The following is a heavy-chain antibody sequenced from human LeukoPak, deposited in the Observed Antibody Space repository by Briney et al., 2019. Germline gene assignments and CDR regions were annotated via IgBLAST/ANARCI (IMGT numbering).Heavy chain of an antibody. D-gene: IGHD3-22*01. CDR2: IYYSGST. Sequence: PSETLSLTCTVSGGSISSSSYYWGWIRLPPGKGLEWIGSIYYSGSTYYNPSLKSRVTISVDTSKNQFSLKLSSVTAADTAVYYCARQNYDSSGYYYWGQGTLVTVSS. CDR1: GGSISSSSYY. CDR3: ARQNYDSSGYYY. J-gene: IGHJ4*02. V-gene: IGHV4-39*01.